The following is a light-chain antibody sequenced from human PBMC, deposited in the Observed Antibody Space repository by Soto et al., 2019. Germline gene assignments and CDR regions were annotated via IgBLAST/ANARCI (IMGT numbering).Light chain of an antibody. CDR3: QQYYSTPPWT. CDR2: WAS. CDR1: QSVLYSSNNKNY. Sequence: DIVMTQSPDSLAVSLGERATINCKSSQSVLYSSNNKNYLAWYQQKPGQPPKLLIYWASTRESGVPDRFSGSGSGTDFTLTISSLXAEDVAVYYCQQYYSTPPWTFDQGTKVDIK. V-gene: IGKV4-1*01. J-gene: IGKJ1*01.